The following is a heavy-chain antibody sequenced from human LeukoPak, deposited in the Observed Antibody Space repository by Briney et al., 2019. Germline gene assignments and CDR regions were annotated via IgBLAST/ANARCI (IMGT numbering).Heavy chain of an antibody. CDR2: IKQDGSEK. CDR1: GFTFSSYW. J-gene: IGHJ4*02. D-gene: IGHD5-12*01. Sequence: GGSLRLSCAASGFTFSSYWMSWVRQAPGKGLEWVANIKQDGSEKYYVDSVKGRFTISRDNAKNSLYLQMNSLRAEDTAVYYCAKDPYSGYDSGVDYWGQGTLVTVSS. V-gene: IGHV3-7*01. CDR3: AKDPYSGYDSGVDY.